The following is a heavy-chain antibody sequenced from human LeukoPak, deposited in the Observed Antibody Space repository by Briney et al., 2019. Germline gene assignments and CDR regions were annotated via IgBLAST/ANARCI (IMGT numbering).Heavy chain of an antibody. J-gene: IGHJ6*02. CDR1: GYSVTTYC. Sequence: GESLQISCKGSGYSVTTYCIAWVRQMPGKGLEWMGIIYPGDSDTRYSPSFQGQVTISADKSIATAYLKWSSLKASDTAIYYCARGASGNGLTMDVWGQGTTVTVSS. D-gene: IGHD4-23*01. CDR2: IYPGDSDT. V-gene: IGHV5-51*01. CDR3: ARGASGNGLTMDV.